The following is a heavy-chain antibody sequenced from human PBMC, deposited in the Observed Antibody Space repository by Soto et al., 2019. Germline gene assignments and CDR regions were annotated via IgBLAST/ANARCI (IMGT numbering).Heavy chain of an antibody. Sequence: ASVKVSCXASGYTFTSYGISWVRQAPGQGLEWMGWISAYNGNTNYAQKLQGRVTMTTDTSTSTAYMELRSLRSDDTAVYYCARGIAAAGSEDFDYWGQGTLVTVSS. CDR2: ISAYNGNT. D-gene: IGHD6-13*01. J-gene: IGHJ4*02. CDR1: GYTFTSYG. CDR3: ARGIAAAGSEDFDY. V-gene: IGHV1-18*01.